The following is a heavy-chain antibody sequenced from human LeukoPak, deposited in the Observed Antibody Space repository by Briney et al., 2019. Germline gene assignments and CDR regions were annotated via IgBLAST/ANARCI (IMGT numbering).Heavy chain of an antibody. CDR2: ISAYNGNT. Sequence: ASVKVSCKASGYTFTSYGISWVRQAPGQGLEWMGWISAYNGNTNYAQKLQGRVTMTTDTSTSTAYMELRSLRSDDTAVYYCARDRRYYYDSSPAWEDAFDFWGQGTMVTVSS. J-gene: IGHJ3*01. V-gene: IGHV1-18*01. D-gene: IGHD3-22*01. CDR3: ARDRRYYYDSSPAWEDAFDF. CDR1: GYTFTSYG.